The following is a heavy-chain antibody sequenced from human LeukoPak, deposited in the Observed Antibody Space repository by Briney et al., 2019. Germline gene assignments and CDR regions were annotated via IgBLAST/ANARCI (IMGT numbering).Heavy chain of an antibody. J-gene: IGHJ4*02. CDR2: IIPIFGTA. V-gene: IGHV1-69*05. CDR3: ARDAGSALDY. CDR1: GGTFSSYA. Sequence: ASVKVSCKASGGTFSSYAISWVRQAPGQGLEWMGRIIPIFGTANHAQKFQGRVTITTDESTSTAYMELSSLRSEDTAVYYCARDAGSALDYWGQGTLVTVSS. D-gene: IGHD1-26*01.